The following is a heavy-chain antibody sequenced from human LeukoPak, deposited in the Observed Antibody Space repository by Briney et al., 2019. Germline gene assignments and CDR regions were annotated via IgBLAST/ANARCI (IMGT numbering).Heavy chain of an antibody. Sequence: GGSLRLSCAASGFTFSSYAMHWVRQAPGKGLEYVSAISSNGGSTYYANSVKGRFTISRDNSKNTLYLQMGSLRAEDMAVYYCATGGYCSGGSCYPSAFDIWGQGTMVTVSS. CDR1: GFTFSSYA. J-gene: IGHJ3*02. CDR3: ATGGYCSGGSCYPSAFDI. V-gene: IGHV3-64*01. D-gene: IGHD2-15*01. CDR2: ISSNGGST.